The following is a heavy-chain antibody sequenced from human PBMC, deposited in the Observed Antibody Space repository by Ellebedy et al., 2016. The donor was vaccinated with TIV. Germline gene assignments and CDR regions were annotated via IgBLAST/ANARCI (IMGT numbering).Heavy chain of an antibody. D-gene: IGHD2-15*01. V-gene: IGHV1-69*13. CDR3: ARAGMDCSGSRCFLGLGGYYGMDV. CDR1: GGTFSSYA. J-gene: IGHJ6*02. CDR2: IIPIFGTT. Sequence: SVKVSXXASGGTFSSYAISWVRQAPGQGLEWMGGIIPIFGTTNYAQKFQGRVTITADESTSTAYMELSSLRSEDTAVFYCARAGMDCSGSRCFLGLGGYYGMDVWGQGTTVTVS.